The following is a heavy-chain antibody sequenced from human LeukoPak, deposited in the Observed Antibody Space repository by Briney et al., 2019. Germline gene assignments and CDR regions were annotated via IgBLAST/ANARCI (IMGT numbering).Heavy chain of an antibody. Sequence: GASVKVSCKASGYTFTSYGISWVRQAPGQGLEWMGWISAYNGNTNYAQKLQGRVTMTTDTSTSTAYMELRSLGSDDTAVYYCARDRGLEYYYDSSGYADAFDVWGQGTMVTVFS. V-gene: IGHV1-18*01. CDR1: GYTFTSYG. J-gene: IGHJ3*01. CDR2: ISAYNGNT. D-gene: IGHD3-22*01. CDR3: ARDRGLEYYYDSSGYADAFDV.